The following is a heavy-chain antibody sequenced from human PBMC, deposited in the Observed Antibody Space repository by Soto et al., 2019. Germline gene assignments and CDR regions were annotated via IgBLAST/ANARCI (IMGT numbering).Heavy chain of an antibody. CDR3: AKAEFVAAAGPGWFDP. CDR1: GFTFSSYA. Sequence: GSLRLSCAASGFTFSSYAMSWVRQAPGKGLEWVSAISGSGGSTYYADSVKGRFTISRDNSKNTLYLQMNSLRAEDTAVYYCAKAEFVAAAGPGWFDPWGQGTLVTVSS. D-gene: IGHD6-13*01. J-gene: IGHJ5*02. V-gene: IGHV3-23*01. CDR2: ISGSGGST.